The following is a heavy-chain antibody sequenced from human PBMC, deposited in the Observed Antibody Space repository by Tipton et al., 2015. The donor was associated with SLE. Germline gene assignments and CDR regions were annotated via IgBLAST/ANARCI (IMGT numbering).Heavy chain of an antibody. Sequence: SLRLSCAASGFTFDDYAMHWVRQAPGKGLEWVSVIYSGGTTYYADSVQGRFSISRDESKNTVYLQMNSLRAEDTAVYYCVRELRRPGVGVGFGPWGQGTLVTVSS. D-gene: IGHD3-16*01. CDR2: IYSGGTT. CDR1: GFTFDDYA. V-gene: IGHV3-53*01. J-gene: IGHJ5*02. CDR3: VRELRRPGVGVGFGP.